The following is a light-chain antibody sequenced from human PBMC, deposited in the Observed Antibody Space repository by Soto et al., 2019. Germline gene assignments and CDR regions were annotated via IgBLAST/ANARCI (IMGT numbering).Light chain of an antibody. CDR1: QSVGST. Sequence: EIVMTQSPATLSVCPGERATLSCRASQSVGSTLAWYQQKVGQAPRLLIYDASARATGIPARFSGSGSGTEFTLTICSLQSEDFAVYYCQQYKDGPETFGQGTKVDIK. CDR2: DAS. J-gene: IGKJ1*01. V-gene: IGKV3-15*01. CDR3: QQYKDGPET.